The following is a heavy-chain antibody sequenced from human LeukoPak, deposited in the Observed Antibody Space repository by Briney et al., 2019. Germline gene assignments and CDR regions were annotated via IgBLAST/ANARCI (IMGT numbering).Heavy chain of an antibody. CDR1: GFSFSSYG. V-gene: IGHV3-30*02. Sequence: PGGSLRLSCAASGFSFSSYGMHWVRQAPGKGLEWVAFIRYDGSNKYYADSVKGRFTISRDNSKNTLSLQMNSLRAEDTAVYYCTTSRVLSGYYYSWGQGTLVTVSS. J-gene: IGHJ4*02. CDR2: IRYDGSNK. D-gene: IGHD3-22*01. CDR3: TTSRVLSGYYYS.